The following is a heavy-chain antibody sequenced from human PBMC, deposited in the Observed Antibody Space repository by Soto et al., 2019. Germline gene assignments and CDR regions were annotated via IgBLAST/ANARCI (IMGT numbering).Heavy chain of an antibody. J-gene: IGHJ3*02. CDR2: IYYSEST. CDR1: GVSISSGDYY. Sequence: SETLSLTCTVSGVSISSGDYYWSWIRQTPGKGLEWIGYIYYSESTYYNPSLKSRVTISVDTSKNQFSLKLRSVTAADTALYYCARVSGNDAFDIWGQGTMVTVSS. D-gene: IGHD3-22*01. V-gene: IGHV4-30-4*01. CDR3: ARVSGNDAFDI.